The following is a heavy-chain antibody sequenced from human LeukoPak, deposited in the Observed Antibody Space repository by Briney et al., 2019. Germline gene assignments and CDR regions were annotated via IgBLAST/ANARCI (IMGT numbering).Heavy chain of an antibody. CDR2: IYYSRST. V-gene: IGHV4-59*01. D-gene: IGHD3-10*01. CDR1: GGSIGSYY. Sequence: SETLSLTCTVSGGSIGSYYWSWIRQPPGKGLEWIGYIYYSRSTNYNPSLKSRVTISVDTSKNQFSLKLSSVTAADTAVYYCARERGGVHRAYAFDIWGQGTMVTVSS. CDR3: ARERGGVHRAYAFDI. J-gene: IGHJ3*02.